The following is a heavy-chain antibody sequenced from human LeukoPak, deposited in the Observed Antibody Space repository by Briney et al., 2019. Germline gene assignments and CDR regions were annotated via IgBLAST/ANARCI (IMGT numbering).Heavy chain of an antibody. Sequence: PGRSLRLSCAASGFTFDDYAMHWVRQAPGKGLEWVSGIRWNSGSIGYADSVKGRFTISRDNAKNSLYLQMNSLRAEDTALYYCAKGGNSYGYLSDYWGQGTLVTVSS. CDR3: AKGGNSYGYLSDY. J-gene: IGHJ4*02. CDR1: GFTFDDYA. D-gene: IGHD5-18*01. CDR2: IRWNSGSI. V-gene: IGHV3-9*01.